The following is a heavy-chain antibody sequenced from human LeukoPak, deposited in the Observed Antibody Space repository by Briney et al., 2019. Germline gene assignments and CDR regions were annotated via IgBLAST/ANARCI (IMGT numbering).Heavy chain of an antibody. CDR3: ARSSQVIPAARFDY. D-gene: IGHD2-2*01. V-gene: IGHV4-39*01. J-gene: IGHJ4*02. CDR2: IYYSGST. CDR1: GGSIRGSTYY. Sequence: SETLSLTCTVSGGSIRGSTYYWGWIRQPPGKGLEWIGSIYYSGSTYYNPSLKSRVTISVDTSKNQFSLKLNSVTAADTAIYFCARSSQVIPAARFDYWRQGTPVTVSS.